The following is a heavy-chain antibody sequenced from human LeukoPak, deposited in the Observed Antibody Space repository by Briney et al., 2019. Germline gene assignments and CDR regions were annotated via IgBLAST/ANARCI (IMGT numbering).Heavy chain of an antibody. CDR2: INPNSGDT. D-gene: IGHD6-19*01. CDR3: AREMHWLAFDY. Sequence: ASVKVSCKASGYTFPGYYMHWVRQAPGQGLEWMGRINPNSGDTSCAQKFQVRVTMTRDTSLSTAYMELSRLRSDDTAVYYCAREMHWLAFDYWGQGTLVTVSS. J-gene: IGHJ4*02. CDR1: GYTFPGYY. V-gene: IGHV1-2*06.